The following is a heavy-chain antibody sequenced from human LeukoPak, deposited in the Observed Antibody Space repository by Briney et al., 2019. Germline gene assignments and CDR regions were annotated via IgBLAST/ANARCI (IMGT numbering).Heavy chain of an antibody. CDR3: ASGYCGSISCYASVY. J-gene: IGHJ4*02. V-gene: IGHV3-11*04. D-gene: IGHD2-2*03. CDR2: IIFFTTI. Sequence: IIFFTTIYYAASVQGGFTISRDKAKNSLYVQMNSLRAEDTAVYSCASGYCGSISCYASVYWGQGTLVTVSS.